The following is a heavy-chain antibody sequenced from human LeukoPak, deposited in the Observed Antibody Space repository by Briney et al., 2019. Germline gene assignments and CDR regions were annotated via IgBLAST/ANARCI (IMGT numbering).Heavy chain of an antibody. D-gene: IGHD3-22*01. V-gene: IGHV3-23*01. J-gene: IGHJ3*02. CDR1: GFTFSSYA. CDR3: AKGSRSGYYLDHAFDI. CDR2: ISGSGGST. Sequence: PGGSLRLSCAASGFTFSSYAMSWVRQAPVKVLEWVSAISGSGGSTYYADSVKGRFTISRDNSKNTLYLQMNSLRAEDTAVYYCAKGSRSGYYLDHAFDIWGQGTMVTVSS.